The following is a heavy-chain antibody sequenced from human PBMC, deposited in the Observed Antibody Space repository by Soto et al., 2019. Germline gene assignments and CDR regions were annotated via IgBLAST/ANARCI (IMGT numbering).Heavy chain of an antibody. J-gene: IGHJ6*02. V-gene: IGHV4-34*01. CDR3: ARGRHILTGYYRDLNYGMDV. D-gene: IGHD3-9*01. CDR1: GGSFSGYY. Sequence: SETLSLTCAVYGGSFSGYYWSWIRQPPGKGLEWIGEINHSGSTNYNPSLKSRVTISVDTSKNQFSLKLSSVTAADTAVYYCARGRHILTGYYRDLNYGMDVWGQGTTVTAP. CDR2: INHSGST.